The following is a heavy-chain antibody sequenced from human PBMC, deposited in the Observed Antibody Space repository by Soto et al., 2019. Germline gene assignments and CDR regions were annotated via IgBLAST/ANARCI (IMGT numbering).Heavy chain of an antibody. CDR1: GFTFSSYW. D-gene: IGHD3-22*01. CDR3: ARVERTYYYDSSGYYEDY. V-gene: IGHV3-7*01. CDR2: IKQDGSEK. Sequence: LRLSCAASGFTFSSYWMSWVRQAPGKGLEWVANIKQDGSEKYYVDSVKGRFTISRDNAKNSLYLQMNSLRAEDTAVYYCARVERTYYYDSSGYYEDYWGQGTLVTVSS. J-gene: IGHJ4*02.